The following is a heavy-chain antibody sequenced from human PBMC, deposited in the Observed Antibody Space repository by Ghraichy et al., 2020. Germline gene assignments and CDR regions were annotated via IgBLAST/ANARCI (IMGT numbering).Heavy chain of an antibody. CDR2: INLNSGGT. V-gene: IGHV1-2*02. D-gene: IGHD2-2*02. CDR1: GYTFTGYY. CDR3: ARPQGEICSSSSCYRYYYHYGMDV. J-gene: IGHJ6*02. Sequence: ASVKVSCKASGYTFTGYYMHWVRQAPGQGLEWMGWINLNSGGTNHAQKFQGRVTMTRDTSISTAYMELSRLISDDTAVYYCARPQGEICSSSSCYRYYYHYGMDVWGQGTTVTVSS.